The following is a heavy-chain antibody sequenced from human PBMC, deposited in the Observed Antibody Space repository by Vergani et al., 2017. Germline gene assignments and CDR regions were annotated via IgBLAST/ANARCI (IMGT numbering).Heavy chain of an antibody. Sequence: QVQLVQSGAEVKKPGSSVKVSCKASGYTFTSYGISWVRQAPGQGLEWMGWISAYNGNTNYAQKLQGRVTMTTDTSTSTAYMELRSLRSEDTAMYYCALAESSTSCINSVCITPETGSWFDPWGQGTLVTVSS. J-gene: IGHJ5*02. CDR1: GYTFTSYG. CDR3: ALAESSTSCINSVCITPETGSWFDP. V-gene: IGHV1-18*04. CDR2: ISAYNGNT. D-gene: IGHD2-2*01.